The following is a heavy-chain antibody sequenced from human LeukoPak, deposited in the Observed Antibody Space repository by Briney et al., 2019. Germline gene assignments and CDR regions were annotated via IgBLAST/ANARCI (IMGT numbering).Heavy chain of an antibody. Sequence: SETLSLTCTVSGGSISSYYWSWIRQPPGKGLEWIGYIYYSGSTNYNPSLKSRVTISVDTSKNRFSLRLSSVTAADTAVYYCARVTGYMIEDYFDYWGQGTLVTVSS. V-gene: IGHV4-59*01. CDR1: GGSISSYY. CDR2: IYYSGST. J-gene: IGHJ4*02. D-gene: IGHD3-22*01. CDR3: ARVTGYMIEDYFDY.